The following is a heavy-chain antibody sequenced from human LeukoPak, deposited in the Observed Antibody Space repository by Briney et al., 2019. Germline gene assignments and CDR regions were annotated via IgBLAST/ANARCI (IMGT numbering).Heavy chain of an antibody. D-gene: IGHD4-23*01. V-gene: IGHV4-59*01. Sequence: PSETPSLTCTVSGGSISSYYWSWIRQPPGKGLEWIGYIYYSGSTNYNPSLKSRVTISVDTSKNQFSLKLSSVTAADTAVYYCASLDYGGNPYYFDYWGQGTLVTVSS. J-gene: IGHJ4*02. CDR2: IYYSGST. CDR1: GGSISSYY. CDR3: ASLDYGGNPYYFDY.